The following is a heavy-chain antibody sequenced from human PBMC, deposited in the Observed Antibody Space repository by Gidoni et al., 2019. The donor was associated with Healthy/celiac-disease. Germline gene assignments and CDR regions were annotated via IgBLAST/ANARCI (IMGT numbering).Heavy chain of an antibody. V-gene: IGHV3-23*01. CDR1: GFTFSSYA. Sequence: EVQLLESGGGLVQPGGSLRLSCAASGFTFSSYAMSWVRQAPGKGLEGVSAISGSGGSTYYADSVKGRFTISRDNSKNTLYLQMNSLRAEDTAVYYCAKDGSGSYYNRGWFDPWGQGTLVTVSS. D-gene: IGHD3-10*01. CDR3: AKDGSGSYYNRGWFDP. J-gene: IGHJ5*02. CDR2: ISGSGGST.